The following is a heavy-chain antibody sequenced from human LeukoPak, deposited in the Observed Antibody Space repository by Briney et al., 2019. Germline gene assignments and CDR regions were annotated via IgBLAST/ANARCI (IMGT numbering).Heavy chain of an antibody. J-gene: IGHJ6*04. CDR2: IYYSGST. CDR3: ARALRPSSGDYVWGSYRYRADYYGMDV. CDR1: GGSISSYY. Sequence: PSETLSLTCTVTGGSISSYYWSWIRQPPGKGLEWIGYIYYSGSTNYNPSLKSRVTISVDTSKNQFSLKLSSVTAADMAVYYCARALRPSSGDYVWGSYRYRADYYGMDVWGKGTTVTVSS. D-gene: IGHD3-16*02. V-gene: IGHV4-59*01.